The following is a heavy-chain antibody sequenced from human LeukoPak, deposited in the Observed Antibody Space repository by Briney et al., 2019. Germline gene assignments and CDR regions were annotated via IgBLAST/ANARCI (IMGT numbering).Heavy chain of an antibody. CDR3: AKDRVAMAGYYYGMDV. CDR2: ISSDGSNK. Sequence: GRSLRLSCAASGFTFSSYGIHWVRQAPGKGLEWVTIISSDGSNKYYADSVKGRFTISRDNSKNTLYLQMNSLRAEDTAVYYCAKDRVAMAGYYYGMDVWGQGTTVTVSS. V-gene: IGHV3-30*18. D-gene: IGHD6-19*01. J-gene: IGHJ6*02. CDR1: GFTFSSYG.